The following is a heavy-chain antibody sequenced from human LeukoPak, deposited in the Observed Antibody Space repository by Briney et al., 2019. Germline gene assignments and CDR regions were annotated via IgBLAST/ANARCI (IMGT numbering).Heavy chain of an antibody. CDR2: MNPNSGNT. CDR3: ARGPHRYCSGGSCVIDY. CDR1: GYTFTSYD. V-gene: IGHV1-8*01. J-gene: IGHJ4*02. D-gene: IGHD2-15*01. Sequence: GASVKVSCKASGYTFTSYDINWVRQATGQGLEWMGWMNPNSGNTGYAQKFQGRVTMTRNTSISTAYMELSGLRSEDTAVYYCARGPHRYCSGGSCVIDYWGQGTLVTVSS.